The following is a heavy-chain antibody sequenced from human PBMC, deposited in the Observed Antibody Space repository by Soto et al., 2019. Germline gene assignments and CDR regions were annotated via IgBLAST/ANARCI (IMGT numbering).Heavy chain of an antibody. CDR1: GFTFSSYA. Sequence: SLRLSCAASGFTFSSYAMSWVRQAPGKGLEWVSAISGSGGSTYYADSVKGRFTISRDNSKNTLYLQMNSLRAEDTAVYYCAKDRASKYSGSYYYYCMDVWGQGTTVTVSS. CDR3: AKDRASKYSGSYYYYCMDV. CDR2: ISGSGGST. D-gene: IGHD1-26*01. J-gene: IGHJ6*02. V-gene: IGHV3-23*01.